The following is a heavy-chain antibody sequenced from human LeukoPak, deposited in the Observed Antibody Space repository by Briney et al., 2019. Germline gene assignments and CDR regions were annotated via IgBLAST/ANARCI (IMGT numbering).Heavy chain of an antibody. V-gene: IGHV3-23*01. Sequence: GGSLTLSSAASPFTFSSYAMSRAPQAPGQGREELSSISGSGTDTYYAGSVKGQFTISRDKSKNTHHLQKNTPRADATAPYNCAKILWCGELFPVRHSDYWGRGTLVTVSS. J-gene: IGHJ4*02. CDR3: AKILWCGELFPVRHSDY. CDR2: ISGSGTDT. D-gene: IGHD3-10*01. CDR1: PFTFSSYA.